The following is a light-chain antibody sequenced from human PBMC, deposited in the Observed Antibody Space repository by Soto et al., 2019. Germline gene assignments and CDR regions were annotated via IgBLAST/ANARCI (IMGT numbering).Light chain of an antibody. J-gene: IGLJ1*01. Sequence: SVLTQPASVSGSPGQSITVSCTGTNSDLGGYNYVSWYQHHPGKAPKLMIYEVSNRPSGVSNRFSGSKSGNTASLAISGLQAEDEADYYCSSYTSSGTLVFGTGTKVTV. V-gene: IGLV2-14*01. CDR1: NSDLGGYNY. CDR3: SSYTSSGTLV. CDR2: EVS.